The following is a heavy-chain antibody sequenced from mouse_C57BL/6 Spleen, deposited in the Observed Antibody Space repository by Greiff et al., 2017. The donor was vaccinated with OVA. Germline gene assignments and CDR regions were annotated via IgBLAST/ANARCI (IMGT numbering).Heavy chain of an antibody. CDR3: ARSFYDYGFAY. Sequence: VQLKESGAELVRPGSSVKMSCKTSGYTFTSYGINWVKQRPGQGLEWIGYIYIGNGYTEYNVKFKGKATLTSDTSSSTAYMQLSSLTSEDSAIYFCARSFYDYGFAYWGQGTLVTVSA. CDR1: GYTFTSYG. V-gene: IGHV1-58*01. CDR2: IYIGNGYT. D-gene: IGHD2-4*01. J-gene: IGHJ3*01.